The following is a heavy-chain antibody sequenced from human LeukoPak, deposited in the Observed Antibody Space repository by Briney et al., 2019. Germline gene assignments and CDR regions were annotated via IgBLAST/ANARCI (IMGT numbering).Heavy chain of an antibody. CDR2: IYFSGST. D-gene: IGHD2-15*01. V-gene: IGHV4-39*07. CDR3: ARVIVVPGWFDP. CDR1: GGSISSGSYY. J-gene: IGHJ5*02. Sequence: SETLSLTCTVSGGSISSGSYYWGWIRQPPGKGLEWIGSIYFSGSTNYNPSLKSRVTISVDTSKNQFSLKLSSVTAADTAVYYCARVIVVPGWFDPWGQGTLVTVSS.